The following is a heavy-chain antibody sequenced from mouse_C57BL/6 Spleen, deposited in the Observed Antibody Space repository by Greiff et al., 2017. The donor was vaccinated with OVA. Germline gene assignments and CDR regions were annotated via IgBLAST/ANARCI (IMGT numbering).Heavy chain of an antibody. CDR2: IDPSDSYT. CDR3: ARAFYYSNYVRPYYFDY. J-gene: IGHJ2*01. CDR1: GHTFTSYW. Sequence: QVQLQQPGAELVMPGASVKLSCKASGHTFTSYWMHWVKQRPGQGLEWIGEIDPSDSYTNYNQKFKGKSTLTVDKSSSTAYMQLSSLTSEDSAVYYCARAFYYSNYVRPYYFDYWGQGTTLTVSS. D-gene: IGHD2-5*01. V-gene: IGHV1-69*01.